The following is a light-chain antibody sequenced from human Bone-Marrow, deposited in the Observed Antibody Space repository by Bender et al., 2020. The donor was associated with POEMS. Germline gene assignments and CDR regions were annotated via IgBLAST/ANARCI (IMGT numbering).Light chain of an antibody. J-gene: IGLJ3*02. CDR3: TSYADSASANWL. V-gene: IGLV2-8*01. CDR1: SSDVGRYDY. Sequence: QSALTQPPSASGSPGQSVTISCTGTSSDVGRYDYVSWYQQHPGKAPKLLIYEVTERPSGVPDRFSGSKSGNTASLTVSGLQAEDEGDYYCTSYADSASANWLFGGGTKLTVL. CDR2: EVT.